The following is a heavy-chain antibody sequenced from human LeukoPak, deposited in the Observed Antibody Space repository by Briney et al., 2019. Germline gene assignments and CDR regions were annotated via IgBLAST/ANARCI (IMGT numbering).Heavy chain of an antibody. J-gene: IGHJ4*02. V-gene: IGHV3-30*02. CDR3: AKPGCSGGSCYSDY. Sequence: GGSLRLSCAASRFTFSSYGLHWVRQAPSKGLEWVAFIRYDGSNKYYADSVKGRFTISRDNSKNTLYLQMNSLRAEDTAVYYCAKPGCSGGSCYSDYWGQGTLVTVSS. CDR1: RFTFSSYG. D-gene: IGHD2-15*01. CDR2: IRYDGSNK.